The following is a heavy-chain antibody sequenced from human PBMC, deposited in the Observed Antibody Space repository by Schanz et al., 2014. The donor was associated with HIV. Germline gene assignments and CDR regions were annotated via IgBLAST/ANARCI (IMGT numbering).Heavy chain of an antibody. D-gene: IGHD3-22*01. CDR2: INPKSGNT. Sequence: QVQLVQSGAEVKKPGASVKVSCKASGYTFTGYYIHWVRQAAGQGLEWMAWINPKSGNTGYARKFQGRVTVTINTSKRTIYMELRGLTSEDAAVYYCARAGLWYKAGSYYGSAFDVWGQGTLVTVSS. V-gene: IGHV1-8*02. CDR3: ARAGLWYKAGSYYGSAFDV. CDR1: GYTFTGYY. J-gene: IGHJ3*01.